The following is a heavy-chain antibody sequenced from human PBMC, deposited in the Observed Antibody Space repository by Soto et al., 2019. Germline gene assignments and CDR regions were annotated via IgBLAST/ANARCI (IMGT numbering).Heavy chain of an antibody. V-gene: IGHV2-5*02. CDR1: GFSLSTSGVG. Sequence: SGPTLVNPTQTLTLTCTFSGFSLSTSGVGVGWIRQPPGKALEWLALIYWDDDKRYSPSLKSRLTITKDTSKNQVVLTMTNMDPVDTATYYCAHRRYDFWSGFTWAPFDYWGQGTLVTVSS. CDR3: AHRRYDFWSGFTWAPFDY. D-gene: IGHD3-3*01. J-gene: IGHJ4*02. CDR2: IYWDDDK.